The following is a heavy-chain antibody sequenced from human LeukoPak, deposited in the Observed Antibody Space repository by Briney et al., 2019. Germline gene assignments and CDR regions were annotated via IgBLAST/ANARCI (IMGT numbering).Heavy chain of an antibody. CDR1: GGPFSGYY. CDR2: INHSGST. V-gene: IGHV4-34*01. D-gene: IGHD4-17*01. J-gene: IGHJ4*02. Sequence: SETLSLTCAVYGGPFSGYYWSWIRQPPGKGLEWIGEINHSGSTNYNPSLKSRVTISVDTSKNQFSLKLSSVTAADTAVYYCAREGDYGDYYFDYWGQGTLVTVSS. CDR3: AREGDYGDYYFDY.